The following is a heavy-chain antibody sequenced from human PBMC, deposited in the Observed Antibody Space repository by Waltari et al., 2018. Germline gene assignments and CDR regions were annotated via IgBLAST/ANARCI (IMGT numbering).Heavy chain of an antibody. D-gene: IGHD7-27*01. CDR2: INPNSGGT. CDR1: GYTFTGYY. J-gene: IGHJ4*02. Sequence: QVQLVQSGAEVKKPGASVKVSCQASGYTFTGYYMHWVRQAPGQGLEWMGRINPNSGGTNYAQKFQGRVTMTRDTSISTAYMELSRLRSDDTAVYYCASREGPMTTGDHFDYWGQGTLVTVSS. CDR3: ASREGPMTTGDHFDY. V-gene: IGHV1-2*06.